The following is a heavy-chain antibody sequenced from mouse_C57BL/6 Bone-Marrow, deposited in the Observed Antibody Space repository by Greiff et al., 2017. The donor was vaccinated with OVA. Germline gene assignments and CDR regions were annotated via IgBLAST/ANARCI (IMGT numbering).Heavy chain of an antibody. Sequence: QVQLQQSGAELVRPGTSVKVSCKASGYAFTNYLIEWVKQRPGQGLEWIGVINPGSGGTNYNEKFKGKATLTADKSSSTAYMQLSSLTSEDSAVYFCARKYYSNYVGTYYAMDYWGQGTSVTVSS. CDR2: INPGSGGT. CDR1: GYAFTNYL. CDR3: ARKYYSNYVGTYYAMDY. J-gene: IGHJ4*01. D-gene: IGHD2-5*01. V-gene: IGHV1-54*01.